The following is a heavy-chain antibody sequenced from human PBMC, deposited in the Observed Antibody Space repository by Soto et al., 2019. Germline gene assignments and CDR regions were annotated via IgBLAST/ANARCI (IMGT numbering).Heavy chain of an antibody. CDR3: ARLLSSSWYVDY. CDR2: IYSGGST. Sequence: EVQLVESGGGLVLPGGSLRLSCAASGFTVSSNYMSWVRQAPGKGLEWVSVIYSGGSTYYADSVKGRFTISRHNSENTVYLQLNSLRPEDTAVYYCARLLSSSWYVDYWGQGTLVTVSS. V-gene: IGHV3-53*04. CDR1: GFTVSSNY. D-gene: IGHD6-13*01. J-gene: IGHJ4*02.